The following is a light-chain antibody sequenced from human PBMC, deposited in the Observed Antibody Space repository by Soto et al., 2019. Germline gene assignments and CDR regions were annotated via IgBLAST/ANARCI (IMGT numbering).Light chain of an antibody. CDR3: QQGNSFPLS. V-gene: IGKV1-12*01. CDR2: AAA. Sequence: DIQMTQSPSSVSASVGDRVTITCRASQSITSWLAWYQQKPGKAPKLLISAAANLQSGVTSRFSGSGSGTDFTLTISSLQPEDFATYYCQQGNSFPLSFGQGTRLEIK. CDR1: QSITSW. J-gene: IGKJ5*01.